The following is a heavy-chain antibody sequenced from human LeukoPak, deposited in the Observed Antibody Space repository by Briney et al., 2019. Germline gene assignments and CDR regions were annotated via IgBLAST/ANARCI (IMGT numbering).Heavy chain of an antibody. Sequence: SETLSLTCAVYGGPFSGYYWSWIPQPPGKGLEWIGEINRSGSTNYNPSLKSRVTISVDTSKNQFSLKLSSVTAADTAVYYCARAILWFSLNHYYYYMDVWGKGTTVTVSS. CDR3: ARAILWFSLNHYYYYMDV. CDR2: INRSGST. D-gene: IGHD3-10*01. V-gene: IGHV4-34*01. CDR1: GGPFSGYY. J-gene: IGHJ6*03.